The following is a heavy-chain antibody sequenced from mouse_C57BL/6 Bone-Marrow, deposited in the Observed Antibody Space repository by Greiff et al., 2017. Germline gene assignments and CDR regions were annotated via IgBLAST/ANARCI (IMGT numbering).Heavy chain of an antibody. J-gene: IGHJ4*01. V-gene: IGHV1-42*01. CDR1: GYSFTGYY. CDR2: INPSTGGT. Sequence: EVQLQESGPELVKPGASVKISCKASGYSFTGYYMNWVKQSPEKSLEWIGEINPSTGGTTYNQKFKAKATLTVDKSSSTAYMQLKSLTSEDSAVYYCATPYYAMDYWGQGTSVTVSS. CDR3: ATPYYAMDY.